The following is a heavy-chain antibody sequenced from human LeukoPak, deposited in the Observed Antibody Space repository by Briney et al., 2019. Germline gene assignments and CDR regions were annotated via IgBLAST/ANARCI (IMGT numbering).Heavy chain of an antibody. Sequence: SETLSLTCTVSGDSISRYYWSWIRQPAGKGLEWIGRIYNGGVITYNPSLKSRVTMSIDTSNNQFSLRLRFVTAADTAVYFCAIPHGGDTAMVGAMDYWGQGTLVTVSS. CDR3: AIPHGGDTAMVGAMDY. CDR2: IYNGGVI. J-gene: IGHJ4*02. V-gene: IGHV4-4*07. CDR1: GDSISRYY. D-gene: IGHD5-18*01.